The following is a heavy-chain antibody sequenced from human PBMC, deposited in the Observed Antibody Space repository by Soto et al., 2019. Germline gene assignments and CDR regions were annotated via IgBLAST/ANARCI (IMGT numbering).Heavy chain of an antibody. D-gene: IGHD1-26*01. V-gene: IGHV3-23*01. J-gene: IGHJ4*02. CDR1: GFTFSSYA. Sequence: EVQLLESGGGLVQPGGSLRLSCAASGFTFSSYAMRWVRQAPVKGLEWVSAISGSGDSTYYADSVKGRFTISRDNSKNTLYLQMNSLRAEYTAVYYCASRGSGSYYDYWGQGTLVTVSS. CDR2: ISGSGDST. CDR3: ASRGSGSYYDY.